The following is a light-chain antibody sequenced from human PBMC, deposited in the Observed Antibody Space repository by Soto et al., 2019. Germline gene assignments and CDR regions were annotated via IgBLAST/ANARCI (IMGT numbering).Light chain of an antibody. CDR2: KAS. J-gene: IGKJ1*01. Sequence: DIQMTQSPSTLSESVGDRVTITCRASQSINSWLAWYQQKPGKAPNLLIYKASSLESGVPSRFSGSASGTEFSLTISSLQPDDFATYYCQQYNESPWTFGQGTKVEIK. V-gene: IGKV1-5*03. CDR3: QQYNESPWT. CDR1: QSINSW.